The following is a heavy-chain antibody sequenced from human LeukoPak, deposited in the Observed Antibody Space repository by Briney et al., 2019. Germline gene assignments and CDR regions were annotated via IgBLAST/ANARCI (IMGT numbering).Heavy chain of an antibody. CDR1: GFTFDDYA. D-gene: IGHD3-9*01. V-gene: IGHV3-9*03. CDR3: AKARGYDILTGYSYFYY. J-gene: IGHJ4*02. CDR2: ISWNSGSI. Sequence: PGGSLRLSCAASGFTFDDYAMHWVRQAPGKGLEWVSGISWNSGSIGYADSVKGRFTISRDNAKNSLYLQMNSLRAEDMALYYCAKARGYDILTGYSYFYYWGQGTLVTVSS.